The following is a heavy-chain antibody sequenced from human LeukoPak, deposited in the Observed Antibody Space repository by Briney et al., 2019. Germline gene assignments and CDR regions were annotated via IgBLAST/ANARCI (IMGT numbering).Heavy chain of an antibody. CDR1: GDSISSAKW. V-gene: IGHV4-4*02. J-gene: IGHJ4*02. Sequence: PSGTLSLTCMVSGDSISSAKWWSWVRQPPGKGLEWIGENYHSGTTNYNPSLKSRVTISVDKSNNQFSLKVTSVTAADTAEYYCVARRDGYNHFDSWGQGTLVTVSS. CDR2: NYHSGTT. D-gene: IGHD5-24*01. CDR3: VARRDGYNHFDS.